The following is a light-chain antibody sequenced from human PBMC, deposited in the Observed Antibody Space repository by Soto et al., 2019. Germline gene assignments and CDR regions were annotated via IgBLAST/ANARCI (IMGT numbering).Light chain of an antibody. Sequence: QSVLTQPPSASGAAGQSVTISCTGTSSDVGDYNYVSWYQQHPGKAPKLMIYEVSKRPSGVPDRFSGSKSGNTASLTVSGLQAEDEADYYCSSYADSNRVFGTGTKVTVL. J-gene: IGLJ1*01. V-gene: IGLV2-8*01. CDR3: SSYADSNRV. CDR2: EVS. CDR1: SSDVGDYNY.